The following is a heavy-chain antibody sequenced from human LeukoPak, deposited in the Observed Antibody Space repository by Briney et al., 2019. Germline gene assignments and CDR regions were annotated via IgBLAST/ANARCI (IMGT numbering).Heavy chain of an antibody. CDR3: ARVFLSGYSYGHDY. Sequence: ASVKVSCKASGYTFTGYYMHWVRQAPGQGLEWMGRINPNSGGTNYAQKFQGRVTMTRDTSISTAYMELSRLRSDDTAVYYCARVFLSGYSYGHDYWGQGTLVTVSS. D-gene: IGHD5-18*01. J-gene: IGHJ4*02. CDR1: GYTFTGYY. V-gene: IGHV1-2*06. CDR2: INPNSGGT.